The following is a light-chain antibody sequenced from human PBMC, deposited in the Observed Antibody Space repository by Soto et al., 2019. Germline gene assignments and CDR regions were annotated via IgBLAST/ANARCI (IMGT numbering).Light chain of an antibody. CDR1: QSVSSN. CDR2: ATS. Sequence: EIVMTQSPATLSVSPGERASLSCRASQSVSSNLAWYQQKPGQTPRLFIYATSTRATGIPARFSGRGSGTAFTHSISSLPSEDFAVYYCPHYNNSSLTFGGGTKVDIK. V-gene: IGKV3-15*01. CDR3: PHYNNSSLT. J-gene: IGKJ4*01.